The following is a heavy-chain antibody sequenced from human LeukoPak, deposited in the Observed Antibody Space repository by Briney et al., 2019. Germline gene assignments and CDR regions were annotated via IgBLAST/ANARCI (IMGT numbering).Heavy chain of an antibody. D-gene: IGHD5-18*01. CDR3: ASNRIQLWSDYFDY. J-gene: IGHJ4*02. V-gene: IGHV1-69*13. CDR2: IIPIFGTA. Sequence: SVKVSCKASGYTFTSYAISWVRQAPGQGLEWMGGIIPIFGTANYAQKFQGRVTITADESTSTAYMELSSLRSEDTAVYYCASNRIQLWSDYFDYWGQGTLVTVSS. CDR1: GYTFTSYA.